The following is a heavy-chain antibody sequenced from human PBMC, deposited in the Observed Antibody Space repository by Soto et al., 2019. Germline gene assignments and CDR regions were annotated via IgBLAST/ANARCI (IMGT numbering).Heavy chain of an antibody. D-gene: IGHD3-10*01. J-gene: IGHJ4*02. CDR3: ARGRGAESYSAYYGY. V-gene: IGHV1-8*02. CDR2: MNSKSGNT. Sequence: QVQLEQSGAEVKKPGASVKVSCKPSGYTFIDYDVNWVRQATGQGLEWMGWMNSKSGNTGYAQNYEGGGTVTRATSISTAYMELRNLRSEDPDVYYCARGRGAESYSAYYGYWGQGTLVTVSS. CDR1: GYTFIDYD.